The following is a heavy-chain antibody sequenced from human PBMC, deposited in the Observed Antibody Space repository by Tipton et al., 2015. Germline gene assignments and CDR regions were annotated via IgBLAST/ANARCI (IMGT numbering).Heavy chain of an antibody. J-gene: IGHJ6*02. V-gene: IGHV1-18*01. D-gene: IGHD3-10*01. Sequence: QSGAEVKKPGASVKVSCKASGYTFTSYDVSWVRQAPGQGLEWMGWFSANNGNAEYAQKFQNRVTMTTDTSTNTAYMELRSLRSDDTAVYYCARPMFRGLRKYYYFYGMDVWGQGTTVTVSS. CDR3: ARPMFRGLRKYYYFYGMDV. CDR1: GYTFTSYD. CDR2: FSANNGNA.